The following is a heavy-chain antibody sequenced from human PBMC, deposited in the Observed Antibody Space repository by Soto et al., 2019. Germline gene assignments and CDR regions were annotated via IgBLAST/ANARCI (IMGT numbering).Heavy chain of an antibody. CDR1: GFTFSSYS. V-gene: IGHV3-48*01. Sequence: GGSLRLSCAASGFTFSSYSMNWVRQAPGKGLEWVSYISSSSSTIYYADSVKGRFTISRDNAKNSLYLQMNSLRAEDTAVYYCARDTGGAAYSSGWYGYWGQGTLVTVSS. CDR2: ISSSSSTI. D-gene: IGHD6-19*01. J-gene: IGHJ4*02. CDR3: ARDTGGAAYSSGWYGY.